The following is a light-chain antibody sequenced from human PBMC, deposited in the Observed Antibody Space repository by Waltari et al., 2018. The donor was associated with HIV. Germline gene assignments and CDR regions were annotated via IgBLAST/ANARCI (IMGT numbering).Light chain of an antibody. CDR1: QNIRSN. CDR2: AAS. CDR3: QQSYSSPPT. J-gene: IGKJ1*01. V-gene: IGKV1-39*01. Sequence: DIQMTQSPSSLSASVGDGVTITCRASQNIRSNLNWYQQKPGKAPRLLIYAASSLQNMVPSRFSGSGSGTDFTLTISSLQPEDFATYHCQQSYSSPPTFGQGTNVEIK.